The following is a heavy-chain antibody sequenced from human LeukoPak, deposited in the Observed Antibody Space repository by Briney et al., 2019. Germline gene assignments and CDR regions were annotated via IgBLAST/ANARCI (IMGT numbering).Heavy chain of an antibody. CDR1: GFTFSTYA. Sequence: TGGSLRLSCAASGFTFSTYAMSRARQAPGKGLEWVSVVSGTGGRTYYADSVKGRFTISRDNSKNTLYLQMNSLRAEDTALYYCVKASSSSPQYNWFDAWGQGTLVTVSS. CDR2: VSGTGGRT. CDR3: VKASSSSPQYNWFDA. J-gene: IGHJ5*02. V-gene: IGHV3-23*01. D-gene: IGHD6-6*01.